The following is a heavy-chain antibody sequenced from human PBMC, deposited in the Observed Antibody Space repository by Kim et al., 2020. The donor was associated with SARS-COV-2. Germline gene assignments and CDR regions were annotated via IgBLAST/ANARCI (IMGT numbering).Heavy chain of an antibody. D-gene: IGHD3-22*01. CDR2: FDPEDGET. V-gene: IGHV1-24*01. CDR1: GYTLTELS. J-gene: IGHJ4*02. CDR3: ATAGRYYYDSSGLYFDY. Sequence: ASVKVSCKVSGYTLTELSMHWVRQAPGKGLEWMGGFDPEDGETIYAQKFQGRVTMTEDTSTDTAYMELSSLRSEDTAVYYCATAGRYYYDSSGLYFDYWGQGTLVTVSS.